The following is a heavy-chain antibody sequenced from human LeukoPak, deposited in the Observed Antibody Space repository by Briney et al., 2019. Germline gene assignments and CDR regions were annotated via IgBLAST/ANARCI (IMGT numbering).Heavy chain of an antibody. CDR3: ARGRGGYYDSSGYYWSGSNYFDY. CDR2: INHSGST. CDR1: GGSFSGYY. V-gene: IGHV4-34*01. J-gene: IGHJ4*02. D-gene: IGHD3-22*01. Sequence: SETLSLTCAVYGGSFSGYYWSWIRQPPGKGLEWIGEINHSGSTNYNPSLKSRVTTSVDTSKNQFSLKLSSVTAADTAVYYCARGRGGYYDSSGYYWSGSNYFDYWGQGTLVTVSS.